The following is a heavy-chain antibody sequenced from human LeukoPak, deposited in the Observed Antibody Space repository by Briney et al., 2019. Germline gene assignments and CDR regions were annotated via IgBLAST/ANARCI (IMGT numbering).Heavy chain of an antibody. CDR2: ISYDGSNK. J-gene: IGHJ4*02. CDR3: AREDSFLGGACYSPIDY. D-gene: IGHD2-21*02. V-gene: IGHV3-30-3*01. CDR1: GFTFSSYA. Sequence: GGSLRLSCAASGFTFSSYAMHWVRQAPCKGLEWVAVISYDGSNKYYADSVKGRFTISRDNSKNTLYLQMNSLRAEDTAVYYCAREDSFLGGACYSPIDYWGKGTLVTASS.